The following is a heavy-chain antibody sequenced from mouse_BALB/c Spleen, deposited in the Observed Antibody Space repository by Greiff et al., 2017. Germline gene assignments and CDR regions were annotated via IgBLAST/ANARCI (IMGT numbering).Heavy chain of an antibody. D-gene: IGHD1-2*01. CDR3: ARRTATAY. V-gene: IGHV1-80*01. CDR2: IYPGDGDT. CDR1: GYAFSSYW. J-gene: IGHJ3*01. Sequence: QVQLQQSGAELVRPGSSVKISCKASGYAFSSYWMNWVKQRPGQGLEWIGQIYPGDGDTNYNGKFKGKATLTADKSSSTAYMQLSSLTSEDSAVYFCARRTATAYWGQGTLVTVSA.